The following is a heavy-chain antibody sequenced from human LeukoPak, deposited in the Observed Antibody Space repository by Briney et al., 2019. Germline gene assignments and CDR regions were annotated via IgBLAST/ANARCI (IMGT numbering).Heavy chain of an antibody. CDR3: ARSSVVGATIGDH. CDR2: INPNSGGT. J-gene: IGHJ4*02. V-gene: IGHV1-2*06. CDR1: GYTFTGDY. Sequence: ASVKVSCKASGYTFTGDYTHWVRQAPGQGLEWLGRINPNSGGTSYAQKFLGRVTMTRDTSISTAYMELTRLTSDDTAMYYCARSSVVGATIGDHWGLGTLVTVSS. D-gene: IGHD1-26*01.